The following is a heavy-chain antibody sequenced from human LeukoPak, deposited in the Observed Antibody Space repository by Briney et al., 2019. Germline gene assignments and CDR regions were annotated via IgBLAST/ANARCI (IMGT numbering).Heavy chain of an antibody. CDR2: ISSSSSYI. J-gene: IGHJ3*02. Sequence: PGGSLRLSCAASGFTFSSYSMNWVRQAPGKGLEWVSSISSSSSYIYYADSVKGRFTISRDNAKNSLYLQMNSLRAEDTAVYYCARAWVTATSDAFDIWGRGTMVTVSS. CDR3: ARAWVTATSDAFDI. V-gene: IGHV3-21*01. D-gene: IGHD2-21*02. CDR1: GFTFSSYS.